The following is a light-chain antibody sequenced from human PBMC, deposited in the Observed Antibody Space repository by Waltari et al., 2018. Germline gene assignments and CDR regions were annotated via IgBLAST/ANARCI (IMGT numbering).Light chain of an antibody. CDR3: ATWGDSLV. J-gene: IGLJ2*01. Sequence: QSVLAQPPSAIGSPGQRVTISCSGSSSDIGSHHVYWYQQVAGAAPRLLIYRNTQRPSGAPDRFSGSRSGTSASLDISGLRSEDEAVYYCATWGDSLVFGGGTKLTVL. V-gene: IGLV1-47*01. CDR1: SSDIGSHH. CDR2: RNT.